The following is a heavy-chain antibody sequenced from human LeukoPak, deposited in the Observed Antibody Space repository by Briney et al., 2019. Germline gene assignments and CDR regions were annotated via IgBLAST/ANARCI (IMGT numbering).Heavy chain of an antibody. V-gene: IGHV4-30-2*01. Sequence: SETLSLTCAVPGGSISSGGYSWSWIRQPPGKGLEWIGYIYHSGSTYYNPSLKSRVTISVDRSKNQFSLKLSSVTAADTAVYYCARGGDFWSGYGFDYWGQGTLVTVSS. J-gene: IGHJ4*02. CDR1: GGSISSGGYS. CDR3: ARGGDFWSGYGFDY. CDR2: IYHSGST. D-gene: IGHD3-3*01.